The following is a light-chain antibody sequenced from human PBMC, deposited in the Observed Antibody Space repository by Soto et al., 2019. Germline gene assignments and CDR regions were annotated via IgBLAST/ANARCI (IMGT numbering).Light chain of an antibody. V-gene: IGLV2-23*01. CDR1: SSDDGSYNL. CDR2: EGR. CDR3: SSYAGRSSSPYV. J-gene: IGLJ1*01. Sequence: QSALTQPASVSGSPEQSITISRTGTSSDDGSYNLVSWYRQYPGKAPKLIIYEGRERPSGISNRFSGSKSGNTAYLTISRPQAEVEADYYCSSYAGRSSSPYVFGSGTTVTVL.